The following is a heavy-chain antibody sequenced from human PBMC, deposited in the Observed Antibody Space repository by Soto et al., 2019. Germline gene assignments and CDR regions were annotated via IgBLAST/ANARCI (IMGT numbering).Heavy chain of an antibody. CDR3: ASIVGATFDAFDI. J-gene: IGHJ3*02. V-gene: IGHV1-69*13. CDR1: GGTFSSYA. D-gene: IGHD1-26*01. CDR2: IIPIFGTA. Sequence: SVKVSCKASGGTFSSYAISWVRQAPGQGLEWMGGIIPIFGTANYAQKFQGRVTITADESTSTAYMELSSLRSEDTAVYYCASIVGATFDAFDIWGQGTMVTVSS.